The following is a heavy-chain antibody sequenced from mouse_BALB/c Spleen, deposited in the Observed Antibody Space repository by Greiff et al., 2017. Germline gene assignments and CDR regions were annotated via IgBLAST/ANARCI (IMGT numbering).Heavy chain of an antibody. V-gene: IGHV2-4-1*01. D-gene: IGHD1-1*01. J-gene: IGHJ4*01. CDR1: GFSLTSYG. CDR2: IWSGGST. CDR3: ARKPYYYYGSSGAMDY. Sequence: VKLMESGPGLVQPSQSLSITCTVSGFSLTSYGVHWVRQSPGKGLEWLGVIWSGGSTDYNAAFISRLSISKDNSKSQVFFKMNSLQADDTAIYYCARKPYYYYGSSGAMDYWGQGTSVTVSS.